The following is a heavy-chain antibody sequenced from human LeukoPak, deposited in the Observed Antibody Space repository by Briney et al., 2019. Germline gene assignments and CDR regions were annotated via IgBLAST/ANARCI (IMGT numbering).Heavy chain of an antibody. J-gene: IGHJ4*02. CDR2: IQEDGNEM. CDR1: GFNFRKHW. V-gene: IGHV3-7*01. CDR3: ARDYTGGWNDY. D-gene: IGHD7-27*01. Sequence: GGSLRLSCAATGFNFRKHWMSWVRQSIGKGLECVAKIQEDGNEMHYVDSVKGRFTISRDNARNSLYLQMNNLRVEDTAVYYCARDYTGGWNDYWGQGTLVTVSS.